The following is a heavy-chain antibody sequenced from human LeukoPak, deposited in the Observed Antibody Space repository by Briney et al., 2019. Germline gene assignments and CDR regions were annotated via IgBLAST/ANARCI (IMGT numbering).Heavy chain of an antibody. V-gene: IGHV3-21*01. Sequence: NAGGSLRLSCVTSGFIFSRYTMNWVRQAPGKGLEWVSSISATSAYIFYAASVKGRFTISRDNAKNSLFLQMNSLRADDTAVYYCAKDGWNGYESDYYYYYMDVWGKGTTVTVSS. CDR1: GFIFSRYT. J-gene: IGHJ6*03. CDR3: AKDGWNGYESDYYYYYMDV. D-gene: IGHD5-12*01. CDR2: ISATSAYI.